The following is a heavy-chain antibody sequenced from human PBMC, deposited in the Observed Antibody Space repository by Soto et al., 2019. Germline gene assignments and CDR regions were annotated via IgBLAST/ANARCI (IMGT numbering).Heavy chain of an antibody. CDR2: ITWNSGHI. Sequence: QSGGSLRLSCVASGFNFDDSAMNWVRQVPGKGLEWVSGITWNSGHILYADSVKGRFTISRDNAKKSLYLELNSLRPEDTALYYCAKGRSSMIVVVMDYWGQGTPVTVSS. V-gene: IGHV3-9*01. CDR1: GFNFDDSA. D-gene: IGHD3-22*01. J-gene: IGHJ4*02. CDR3: AKGRSSMIVVVMDY.